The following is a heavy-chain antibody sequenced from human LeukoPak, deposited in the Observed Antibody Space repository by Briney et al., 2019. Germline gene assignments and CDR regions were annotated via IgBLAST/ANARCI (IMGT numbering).Heavy chain of an antibody. D-gene: IGHD4-11*01. CDR1: GGSISSNNW. Sequence: PSGTLSLTCAVSGGSISSNNWWGWVRQPPGKGLEWIGEIYHSGSTNYNPSLKSRVTISVDKSKNQFSLKLSSVTAADTAVYYCARDYSPGLHGWKYYYYGMDVWGQGTTVTVSS. CDR2: IYHSGST. CDR3: ARDYSPGLHGWKYYYYGMDV. V-gene: IGHV4-4*02. J-gene: IGHJ6*02.